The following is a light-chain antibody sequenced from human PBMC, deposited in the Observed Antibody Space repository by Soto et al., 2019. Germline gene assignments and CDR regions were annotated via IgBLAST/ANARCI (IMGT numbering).Light chain of an antibody. CDR2: KVT. Sequence: QSALTQPPSASWSPGQSVTISCAGTSSDVGSYFYVSWYQQHPGKAPKLMIYKVTKRSSGVPDRFSGSKSGNTASLTVSGLQVEDEADYFCSIYAGGNSVIFGGGTKLTVL. V-gene: IGLV2-8*01. CDR3: SIYAGGNSVI. CDR1: SSDVGSYFY. J-gene: IGLJ2*01.